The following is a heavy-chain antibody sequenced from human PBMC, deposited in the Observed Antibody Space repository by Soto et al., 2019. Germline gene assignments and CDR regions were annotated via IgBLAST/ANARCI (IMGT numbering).Heavy chain of an antibody. CDR2: IWYDGSNK. CDR1: GFTFSSYG. CDR3: ARAGTKYSYGYGSGNNYFDY. Sequence: GGSLRLSCAASGFTFSSYGMHWVRQAPGKGLEWVAVIWYDGSNKYYADSVKGRFTISRDNSKNTLYLQMNSLRAEDTAVYYCARAGTKYSYGYGSGNNYFDYWGQGTLVTVSS. D-gene: IGHD5-18*01. V-gene: IGHV3-33*01. J-gene: IGHJ4*02.